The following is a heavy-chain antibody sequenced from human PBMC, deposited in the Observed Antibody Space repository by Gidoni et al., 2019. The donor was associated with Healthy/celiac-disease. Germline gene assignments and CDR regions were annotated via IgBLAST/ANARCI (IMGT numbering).Heavy chain of an antibody. CDR2: FDPEDGET. D-gene: IGHD2-8*02. CDR3: ATGRYCTGGVCYTHLNFDY. J-gene: IGHJ4*02. V-gene: IGHV1-24*01. Sequence: GKGLEWMGVFDPEDGETIYAQKCQGRVTMTEDTSTDTASMELSSLRSEDTAVYYCATGRYCTGGVCYTHLNFDYCGQGTPGHRLL.